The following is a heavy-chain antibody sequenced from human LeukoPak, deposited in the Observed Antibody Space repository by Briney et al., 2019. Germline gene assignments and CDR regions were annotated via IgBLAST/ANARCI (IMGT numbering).Heavy chain of an antibody. V-gene: IGHV1-8*01. CDR2: MNPNSGNT. J-gene: IGHJ4*02. Sequence: ASVKVSCKASGYTFTSYDINWVRQATGQGLEWMGWMNPNSGNTGYAQKFQGRVTMTRNTSISTAYMELSSLRSEDTAVYYCARAKKYYDYVWGSYQRNVDYWGQGTLVTVSS. CDR1: GYTFTSYD. CDR3: ARAKKYYDYVWGSYQRNVDY. D-gene: IGHD3-16*02.